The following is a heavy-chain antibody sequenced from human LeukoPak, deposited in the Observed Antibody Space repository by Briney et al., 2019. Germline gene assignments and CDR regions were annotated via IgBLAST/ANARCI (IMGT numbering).Heavy chain of an antibody. Sequence: GGSLRLSCAASGFTFSNAWMSWVRQAPGKGLEWVGRIKSKTDGGTTDYAAPVKGRFTISRDDSKNTLCLQMNSLKTEDTAVYYCTRDRITYDLLTGYYFDYWGQGTLVTVSS. J-gene: IGHJ4*02. CDR3: TRDRITYDLLTGYYFDY. V-gene: IGHV3-15*01. CDR2: IKSKTDGGTT. CDR1: GFTFSNAW. D-gene: IGHD3-9*01.